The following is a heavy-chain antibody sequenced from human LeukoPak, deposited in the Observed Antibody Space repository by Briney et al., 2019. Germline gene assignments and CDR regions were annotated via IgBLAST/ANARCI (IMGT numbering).Heavy chain of an antibody. CDR1: GGSISSYF. V-gene: IGHV4-59*01. J-gene: IGHJ4*02. D-gene: IGHD3-10*01. CDR2: MCYSGST. CDR3: ARDYYGSGSQDI. Sequence: SETLSLTCTVSGGSISSYFWSWIRQPPGKGLEWIGYMCYSGSTKYNPSLKSRVTISVNTSKNQFSLKMSSVTAADTAIYYCARDYYGSGSQDIWGQGTLATVSS.